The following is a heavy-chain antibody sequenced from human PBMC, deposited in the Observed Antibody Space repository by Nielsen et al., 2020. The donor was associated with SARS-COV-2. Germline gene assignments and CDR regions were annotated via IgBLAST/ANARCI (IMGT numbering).Heavy chain of an antibody. J-gene: IGHJ4*02. Sequence: ASVKVSCKASGYTFTSYYIHWVRRAPGQGLEWVGMITPIGGTTAYARRFQGRVTMTRDTSTSTVYMLLSSLRSDDTAVYYCAREWDDYDSSAYGYWGQGTLVTVSS. D-gene: IGHD3-22*01. CDR1: GYTFTSYY. CDR3: AREWDDYDSSAYGY. CDR2: ITPIGGTT. V-gene: IGHV1-46*01.